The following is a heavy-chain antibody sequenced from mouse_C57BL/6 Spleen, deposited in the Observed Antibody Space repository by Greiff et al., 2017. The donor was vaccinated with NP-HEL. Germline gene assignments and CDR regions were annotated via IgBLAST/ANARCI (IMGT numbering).Heavy chain of an antibody. V-gene: IGHV14-4*01. D-gene: IGHD1-1*01. CDR1: GFNIKDDY. J-gene: IGHJ2*01. CDR2: IDPENGDT. Sequence: EVQLQQSGAELVRPGASVKLSCTASGFNIKDDYMHWVKQRPEQGLEWIGWIDPENGDTEYASKFQGKATITADTSSNTAYLQLSSLTSEDTAVYYCTTGRYYGSSGYWGQGTTLTVSS. CDR3: TTGRYYGSSGY.